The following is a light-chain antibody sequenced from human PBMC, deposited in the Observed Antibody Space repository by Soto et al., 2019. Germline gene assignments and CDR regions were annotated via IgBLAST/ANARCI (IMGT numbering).Light chain of an antibody. CDR3: QQRSNWLLT. CDR2: DAS. J-gene: IGKJ4*01. V-gene: IGKV3-11*01. Sequence: EIVLTQSPATLSLSPGERATLSCRASQSVSTYLAWYQQKPGQTPRLLIYDASSRAPGIPARFSGSGSGTDFTLTISSLEPEDSAVYYCQQRSNWLLTFGGGTKVEIK. CDR1: QSVSTY.